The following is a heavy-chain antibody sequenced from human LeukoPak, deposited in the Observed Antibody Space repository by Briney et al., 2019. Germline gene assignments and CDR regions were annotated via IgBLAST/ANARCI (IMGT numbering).Heavy chain of an antibody. J-gene: IGHJ4*02. CDR1: GYTFTSHD. CDR3: ARGIFSLSLFDY. CDR2: MNPNSGNT. Sequence: ASVKVSCMASGYTFTSHDINWVRQATGQGLEWMGWMNPNSGNTGYAQKFQGRVTMTRNTSISTAYMELSSLRSEDTAVYYCARGIFSLSLFDYWGQGTLITVSS. V-gene: IGHV1-8*01.